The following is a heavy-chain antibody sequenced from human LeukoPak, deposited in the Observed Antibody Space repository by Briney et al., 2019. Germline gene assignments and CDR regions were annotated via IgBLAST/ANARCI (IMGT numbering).Heavy chain of an antibody. CDR3: ARGASGLPLPSWFDP. CDR2: INPSGGST. J-gene: IGHJ5*02. Sequence: ASVKVSCKASGYTFTSYYMHWVRQAPGQGLEWMGIINPSGGSTSYAQKFQGRVTMTRDTSTSTVYMELSSLRSEDTAVYYCARGASGLPLPSWFDPWGQGTLVTVSS. CDR1: GYTFTSYY. V-gene: IGHV1-46*01. D-gene: IGHD6-25*01.